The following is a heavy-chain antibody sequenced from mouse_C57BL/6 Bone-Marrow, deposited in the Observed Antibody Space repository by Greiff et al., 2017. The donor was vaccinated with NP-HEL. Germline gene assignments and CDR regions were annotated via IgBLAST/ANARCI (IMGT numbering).Heavy chain of an antibody. CDR2: IRNKANGYTT. V-gene: IGHV7-3*01. D-gene: IGHD1-1*01. J-gene: IGHJ2*01. CDR3: ARSYNYGSSRYYFDD. CDR1: GFTFTDYY. Sequence: EVQRVESGGGLVQPGGSLSLSCAASGFTFTDYYMSWVRQPPGKALEWLGFIRNKANGYTTEYSASVKGRFTISRDNSQSILYLQMNALRAEDRATYDCARSYNYGSSRYYFDDWGQGTTLTVSS.